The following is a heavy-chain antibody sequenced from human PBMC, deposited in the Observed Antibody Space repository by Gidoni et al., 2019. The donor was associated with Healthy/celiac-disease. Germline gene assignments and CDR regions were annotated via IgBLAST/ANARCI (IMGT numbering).Heavy chain of an antibody. J-gene: IGHJ4*02. D-gene: IGHD3-22*01. CDR2: ISASIGNT. Sequence: QAQLVQSGPEVKKPGASAKVSCTATGYTSTSSGISWVRQAPGQGREWMGWISASIGNTNYAQKLQGRVTMTTDTSTSTANMELRSLRSDDTAVYYCARCVRWTAYYYDSSGYYGDYWGQGTLVTVSS. CDR3: ARCVRWTAYYYDSSGYYGDY. V-gene: IGHV1-18*01. CDR1: GYTSTSSG.